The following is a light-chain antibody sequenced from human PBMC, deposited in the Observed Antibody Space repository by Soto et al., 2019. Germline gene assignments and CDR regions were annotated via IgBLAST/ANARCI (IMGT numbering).Light chain of an antibody. J-gene: IGLJ1*01. V-gene: IGLV2-23*01. CDR2: ETS. CDR3: FSFTSTYTQV. Sequence: QSSLTHPASESGSPGQSVTISCTGTSSDFGSYKFVSWYQHHPGKVPKVIIYETSKRPSGVSDRFSGSKSGNTASLTISGLQAEDEADYYCFSFTSTYTQVFGSGTKVTVL. CDR1: SSDFGSYKF.